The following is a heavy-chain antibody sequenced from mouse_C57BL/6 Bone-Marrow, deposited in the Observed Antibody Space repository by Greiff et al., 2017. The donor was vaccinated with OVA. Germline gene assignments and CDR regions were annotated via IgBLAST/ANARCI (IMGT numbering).Heavy chain of an antibody. D-gene: IGHD1-1*01. V-gene: IGHV3-8*01. CDR3: ARSPYYYGSGYWYFDV. CDR1: GYSITSDY. Sequence: VQLKESGPGLAKPSQTLSLPCSVTGYSITSDYWNWIRKFPGNKLEYMGYISYSGSTYYNPSLKSRISITRDTSKNQYYLQLNSVTTEDTATYYCARSPYYYGSGYWYFDVWGTGTTGTGSS. J-gene: IGHJ1*03. CDR2: ISYSGST.